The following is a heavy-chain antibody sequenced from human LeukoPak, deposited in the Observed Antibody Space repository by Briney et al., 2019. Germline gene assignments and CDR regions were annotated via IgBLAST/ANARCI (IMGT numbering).Heavy chain of an antibody. CDR1: GFTFSSYA. CDR3: ARSGAAAETDY. J-gene: IGHJ4*02. V-gene: IGHV3-30-3*01. CDR2: ISYDGSNK. Sequence: GGSLRLSCAASGFTFSSYAMHWVRQAPGKGLEWVAVISYDGSNKYYADSVKGRFTISRDNFKNTLYLQMNSLRAEDTAVYYCARSGAAAETDYWGQGTLVTVSS. D-gene: IGHD6-13*01.